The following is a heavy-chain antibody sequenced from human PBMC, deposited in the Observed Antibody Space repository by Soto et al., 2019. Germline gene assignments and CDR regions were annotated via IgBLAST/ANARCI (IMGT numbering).Heavy chain of an antibody. J-gene: IGHJ4*02. Sequence: TSETLSLTCTVSGGSISSYYWSWIRQPPGKGLEWIGYIYYSGSTNYNPSLKSRVTISVDTSKNQFSLKLSSVTAADSAVYYCTTHLGYCRGDNCYSDYWGQGTLVTVSS. CDR3: TTHLGYCRGDNCYSDY. CDR2: IYYSGST. V-gene: IGHV4-59*08. CDR1: GGSISSYY. D-gene: IGHD2-15*01.